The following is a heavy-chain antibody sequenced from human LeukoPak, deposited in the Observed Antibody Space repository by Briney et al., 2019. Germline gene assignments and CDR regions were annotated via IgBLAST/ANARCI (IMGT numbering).Heavy chain of an antibody. CDR1: GSSISNGFF. Sequence: SETLSLTCNVSGSSISNGFFWAWIRQSPGKGLEWIGSIQNGGDSYYNPSLKSRTTMSVDTSKNQFSLKLTSVTAADTAVFYCARGMGRFCTNSSCYLSFVYWGQGTLVTVSS. D-gene: IGHD2-2*01. CDR2: IQNGGDS. CDR3: ARGMGRFCTNSSCYLSFVY. J-gene: IGHJ4*02. V-gene: IGHV4-38-2*02.